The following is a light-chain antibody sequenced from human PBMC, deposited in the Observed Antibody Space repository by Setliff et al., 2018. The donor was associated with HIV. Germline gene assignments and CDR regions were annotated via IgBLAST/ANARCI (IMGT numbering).Light chain of an antibody. CDR3: QSYDSSLSGYV. J-gene: IGLJ1*01. Sequence: KRVTISCTGSSSNIGAGYDVHWYQQLPGTAPKLLIYANSNRPSGVPDRFSGSKSGTSASLAITGLQAEDEADYYCQSYDSSLSGYVFGTGTKVTVL. CDR2: ANS. V-gene: IGLV1-40*01. CDR1: SSNIGAGYD.